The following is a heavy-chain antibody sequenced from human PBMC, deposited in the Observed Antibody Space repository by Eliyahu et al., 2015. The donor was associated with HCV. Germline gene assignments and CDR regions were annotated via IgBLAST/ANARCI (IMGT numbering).Heavy chain of an antibody. CDR3: TTGAPGGFDYYLDV. CDR1: GFTFXXAW. CDR2: IKSKTDGGTT. D-gene: IGHD3-10*01. Sequence: EVQLVESGGGLVKPGGSLRLSCAASGFTFXXAWXXWVRXAPGKGXERIGRIKSKTDGGTTDYAAPVKGRFTISRDDSKSTLYLQMNSLKTEDTAVYYCTTGAPGGFDYYLDVWGQGTTVTVSS. J-gene: IGHJ6*03. V-gene: IGHV3-15*01.